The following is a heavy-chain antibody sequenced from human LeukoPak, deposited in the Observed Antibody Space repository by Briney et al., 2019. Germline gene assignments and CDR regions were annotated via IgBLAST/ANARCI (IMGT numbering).Heavy chain of an antibody. V-gene: IGHV3-43*02. CDR3: AKDLTDSGSFVDF. CDR1: GFPFDDYA. Sequence: QPGGSLRLSCAASGFPFDDYAMHWVRQATGKGLEWVSLISGDGGSTYYADSVKGRFTISRDNSKISLYLQMNSRRTEDTALYYCAKDLTDSGSFVDFWGQGTIGTVSS. CDR2: ISGDGGST. D-gene: IGHD1-26*01. J-gene: IGHJ3*01.